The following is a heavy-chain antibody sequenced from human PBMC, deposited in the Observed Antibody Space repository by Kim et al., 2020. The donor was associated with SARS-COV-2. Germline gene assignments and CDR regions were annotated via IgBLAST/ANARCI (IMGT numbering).Heavy chain of an antibody. Sequence: SLKRRVTLAVDTPKNQFSLKLSSVTAADTAVYYCARGRITIFGVVTEFDYWGQGTLVTVSS. CDR3: ARGRITIFGVVTEFDY. D-gene: IGHD3-3*01. V-gene: IGHV4-31*02. J-gene: IGHJ4*02.